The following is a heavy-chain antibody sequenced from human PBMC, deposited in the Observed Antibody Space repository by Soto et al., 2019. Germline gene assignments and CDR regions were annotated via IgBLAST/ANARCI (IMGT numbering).Heavy chain of an antibody. J-gene: IGHJ5*02. CDR2: IYWDDDK. CDR3: AHIPNYYQYDWFDP. D-gene: IGHD3-16*01. Sequence: ITLKKSGPTLVKPTQTHTLTCTFSGLSLTTRGVGVGWIRQPPGKALECLALIYWDDDKRYSPSLQSRLSIPKDTSKNQVVLTMTNVDPVDTATYYCAHIPNYYQYDWFDPWGQGTLVSVSS. V-gene: IGHV2-5*02. CDR1: GLSLTTRGVG.